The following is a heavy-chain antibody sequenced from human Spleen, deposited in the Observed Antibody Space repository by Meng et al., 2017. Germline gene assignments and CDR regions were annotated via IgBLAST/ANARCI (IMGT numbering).Heavy chain of an antibody. J-gene: IGHJ4*02. Sequence: QGERVQSVGGVKKPGSSVKVSCKAAVGTFSSYAISWVRHAPGQGLEWMGGIIPIFGTANYAQKFQGRVTITADESTSTAYMELSSLRSEDTAVYYCARVGGSDGDYADYWGQGTLVTVSS. CDR3: ARVGGSDGDYADY. CDR1: VGTFSSYA. D-gene: IGHD4-17*01. CDR2: IIPIFGTA. V-gene: IGHV1-69*01.